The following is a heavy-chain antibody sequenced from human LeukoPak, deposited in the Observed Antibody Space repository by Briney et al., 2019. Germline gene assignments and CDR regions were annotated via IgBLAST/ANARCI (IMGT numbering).Heavy chain of an antibody. J-gene: IGHJ3*02. CDR1: GFTVSSNY. V-gene: IGHV3-53*01. CDR2: IYSGGST. CDR3: ARVFNDAFDI. Sequence: GGSLRPSCAASGFTVSSNYMSWVRQAPGKGLEWVSVIYSGGSTYYADSVKGRFTISRDNSKNTLYLQMNSLRAEDTAVYYCARVFNDAFDIWGQGTMVTVSS.